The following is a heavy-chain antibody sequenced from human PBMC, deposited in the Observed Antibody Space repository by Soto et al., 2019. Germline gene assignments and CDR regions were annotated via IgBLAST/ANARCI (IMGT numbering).Heavy chain of an antibody. J-gene: IGHJ3*02. CDR3: ARGVYGSGNYYTGPSAFDI. D-gene: IGHD3-10*01. Sequence: QVKLEQSGAEVKKPGSSVKVSCKASGGTLSDHGVAWLRQAPGQGLEWMGGTIPVFNTAKYAQKFQGRVTITADKFTNIAYMELSSLRSDDTAFYFCARGVYGSGNYYTGPSAFDIWGQGTMVIVSS. CDR2: TIPVFNTA. CDR1: GGTLSDHG. V-gene: IGHV1-69*06.